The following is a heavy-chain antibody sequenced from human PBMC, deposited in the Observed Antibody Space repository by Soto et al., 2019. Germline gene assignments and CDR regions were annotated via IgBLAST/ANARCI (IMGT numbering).Heavy chain of an antibody. Sequence: SGGSLRLSCAASGFSFSSYGMHWVRQAPGKGLEWVAVIWYDGSNKYYADSVKGRFTISRDNSKNTLYLQMNSLRAEDTAVYYCARDLTHCSGGSCYSGYFDYWGQGTLVTVS. CDR3: ARDLTHCSGGSCYSGYFDY. D-gene: IGHD2-15*01. CDR1: GFSFSSYG. J-gene: IGHJ4*02. V-gene: IGHV3-33*01. CDR2: IWYDGSNK.